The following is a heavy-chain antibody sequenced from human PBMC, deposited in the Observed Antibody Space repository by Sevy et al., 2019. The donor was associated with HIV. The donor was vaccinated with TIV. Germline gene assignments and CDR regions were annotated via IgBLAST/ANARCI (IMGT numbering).Heavy chain of an antibody. Sequence: GGSLRLSCAASGFTFSSYGMHWVRQAPGKGLEWVAVISYDGSNKYYADSVKGRFTISRDNSKNTLYLQMNSLRAEDKAVYYCAKDRTGRSYYDSSGYYYDYFDYWGQGTLVTVSS. CDR1: GFTFSSYG. V-gene: IGHV3-30*18. J-gene: IGHJ4*02. D-gene: IGHD3-22*01. CDR3: AKDRTGRSYYDSSGYYYDYFDY. CDR2: ISYDGSNK.